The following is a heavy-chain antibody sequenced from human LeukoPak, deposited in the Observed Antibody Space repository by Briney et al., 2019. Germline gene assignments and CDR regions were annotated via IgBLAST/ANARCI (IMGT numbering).Heavy chain of an antibody. CDR1: GFTFSSYW. Sequence: PGGSLRLSCAASGFTFSSYWMSWVRQAPGKGLECVSYISSSGYTIYYADSVKGRFTISRDNAKNSVDLQMNSLRVEDTAVYYCARSGYCTGGNCFPSLWMVGAFDIWGQGTTVTVSS. V-gene: IGHV3-48*03. CDR2: ISSSGYTI. CDR3: ARSGYCTGGNCFPSLWMVGAFDI. J-gene: IGHJ3*02. D-gene: IGHD2-8*02.